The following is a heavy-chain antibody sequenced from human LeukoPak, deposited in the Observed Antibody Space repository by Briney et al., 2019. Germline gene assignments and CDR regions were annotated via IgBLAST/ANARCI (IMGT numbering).Heavy chain of an antibody. Sequence: SETLSLTCTLSGGSISSYYVSWIRQPPRKGLEWIGYISYTGSTDYNPSLKSRVTISVDMSKNQLSLKVSSVTAADTAVYYCARGSVYFDSWGQGTLVTVSS. CDR1: GGSISSYY. CDR2: ISYTGST. J-gene: IGHJ4*02. CDR3: ARGSVYFDS. V-gene: IGHV4-59*01.